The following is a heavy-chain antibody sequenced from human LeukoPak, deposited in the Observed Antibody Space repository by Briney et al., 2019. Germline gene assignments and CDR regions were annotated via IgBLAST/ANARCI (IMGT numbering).Heavy chain of an antibody. CDR3: ARINDILTGSYPHYFDY. CDR1: GGSIRSYY. J-gene: IGHJ4*02. V-gene: IGHV4-59*01. D-gene: IGHD3-9*01. Sequence: SETLSLTCSVSGGSIRSYYWSWIRQPPGKRLEWIGYIYNSGSTNYNPSLKSRVTISVDTSKNQFSLKLSSVTAADTAVYYCARINDILTGSYPHYFDYWGQGTMVTVSS. CDR2: IYNSGST.